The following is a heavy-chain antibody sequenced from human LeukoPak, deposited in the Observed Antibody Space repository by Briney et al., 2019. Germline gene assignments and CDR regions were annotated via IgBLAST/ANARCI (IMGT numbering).Heavy chain of an antibody. CDR3: AKDLLGATPLLEGEY. Sequence: GGSLRLSCAASGFTFSDYYMSWIRQAPGKGLEWVSAISGSGGSTYYADSVKGRFTISRDNSKNTLYLQMNSLRAEDTAVYYCAKDLLGATPLLEGEYWGQGTLVTVSS. D-gene: IGHD1-26*01. CDR1: GFTFSDYY. V-gene: IGHV3-23*01. CDR2: ISGSGGST. J-gene: IGHJ4*02.